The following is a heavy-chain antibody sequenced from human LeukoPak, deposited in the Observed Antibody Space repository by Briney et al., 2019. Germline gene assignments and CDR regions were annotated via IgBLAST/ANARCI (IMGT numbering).Heavy chain of an antibody. V-gene: IGHV1-8*03. CDR1: GYTFTSYD. Sequence: GASVKVSCKASGYTFTSYDINWVRQAAGEGLGGVGWMNPNSGNTGYPEKFQGRVTITRNTSMSTAYMELSSLRSEDTAVYYCARVVPAANIHDAFDIWGQGTMVTVSS. CDR2: MNPNSGNT. CDR3: ARVVPAANIHDAFDI. D-gene: IGHD2-2*01. J-gene: IGHJ3*02.